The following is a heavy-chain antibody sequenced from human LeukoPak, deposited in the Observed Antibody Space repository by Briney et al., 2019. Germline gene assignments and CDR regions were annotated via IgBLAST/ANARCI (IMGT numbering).Heavy chain of an antibody. Sequence: PGGSLRLSCAASGFTFSSYGMHWVRQAPGKGLEWVAVIWYDGSNKYYADSVKGRFTISRDNSKNTLYLQMNSLRAEDTAVYYCARDQGVYYYYGMDVWGQGTLVTVSS. CDR3: ARDQGVYYYYGMDV. CDR1: GFTFSSYG. CDR2: IWYDGSNK. V-gene: IGHV3-33*01. J-gene: IGHJ6*02.